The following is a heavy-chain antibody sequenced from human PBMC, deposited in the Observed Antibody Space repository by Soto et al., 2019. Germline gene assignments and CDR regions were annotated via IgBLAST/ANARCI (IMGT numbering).Heavy chain of an antibody. V-gene: IGHV3-33*01. Sequence: QVQLVESGGGVVQPGRSLRLSCAASGFTFSSYGMHWVRQAPGKGLEWVAVIWYDGSNKYYADSVKGRFTISRDNSKNTWYRKLNSRRAENTVVYCGGRDSGGWVFTNYGRAVGGKGTTVTVPS. J-gene: IGHJ6*04. D-gene: IGHD3-10*01. CDR1: GFTFSSYG. CDR3: GRDSGGWVFTNYGRAV. CDR2: IWYDGSNK.